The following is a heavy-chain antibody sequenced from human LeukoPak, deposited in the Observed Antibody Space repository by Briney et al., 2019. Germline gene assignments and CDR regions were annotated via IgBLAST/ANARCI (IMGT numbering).Heavy chain of an antibody. D-gene: IGHD6-19*01. CDR2: IHTSGST. V-gene: IGHV4-4*07. CDR3: ARRDISSGWSFDY. CDR1: GGSLSNYY. J-gene: IGHJ4*02. Sequence: SETLSLTCTVSGGSLSNYYRSWIRQPAGKGLEWIGQIHTSGSTNYNPPLKSRVTMSIDTPENHLSLTIRYVTAADTAVYYCARRDISSGWSFDYWGQGTLVTVSS.